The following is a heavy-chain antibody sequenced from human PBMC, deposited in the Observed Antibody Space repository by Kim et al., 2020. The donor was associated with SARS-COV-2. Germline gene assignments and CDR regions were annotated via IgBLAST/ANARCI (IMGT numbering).Heavy chain of an antibody. CDR2: IIPIFGTA. CDR1: GGTFSSYA. D-gene: IGHD2-21*02. J-gene: IGHJ6*02. V-gene: IGHV1-69*13. CDR3: AYPTPRIAVAAHVVTANRDADYYYYYGMDV. Sequence: SVKVSCKASGGTFSSYAISWVRQAPGQGLEWMGGIIPIFGTANYAQKFQGRVTITADESTSTAYMELSSLRSEDTAVYYCAYPTPRIAVAAHVVTANRDADYYYYYGMDVWGQGTTVTVSS.